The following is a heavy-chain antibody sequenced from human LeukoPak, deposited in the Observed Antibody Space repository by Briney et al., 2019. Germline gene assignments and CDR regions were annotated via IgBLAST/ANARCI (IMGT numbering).Heavy chain of an antibody. V-gene: IGHV1-18*01. CDR2: ISVYNGNT. Sequence: ASVKVSCKASGYTFSGYGITWVRQAPGQGLEWMGWISVYNGNTNYAQKLQGRVTMTTDTSTSTAYMELRSLRSDDTAVYYCARVLLRAGGAFDIWGQGTMVTVSS. D-gene: IGHD3-22*01. CDR1: GYTFSGYG. J-gene: IGHJ3*02. CDR3: ARVLLRAGGAFDI.